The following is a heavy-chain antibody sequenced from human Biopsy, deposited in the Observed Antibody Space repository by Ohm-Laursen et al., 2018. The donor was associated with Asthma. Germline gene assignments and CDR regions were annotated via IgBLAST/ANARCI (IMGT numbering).Heavy chain of an antibody. CDR2: ISSSSSYI. Sequence: SLRLSCAASGFTFSSYSMNWVRQAPGKGLEWVSSISSSSSYIYYADSVKGRFTISRDNAKNSLYLQMNSLRAEDTALYYCAKGEWELLEANFDCWGQGTLVTVSS. D-gene: IGHD1-26*01. J-gene: IGHJ4*02. CDR3: AKGEWELLEANFDC. CDR1: GFTFSSYS. V-gene: IGHV3-21*04.